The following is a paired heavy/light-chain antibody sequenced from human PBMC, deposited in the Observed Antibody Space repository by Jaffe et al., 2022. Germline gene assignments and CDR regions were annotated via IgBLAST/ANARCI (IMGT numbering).Light chain of an antibody. V-gene: IGKV4-1*01. CDR2: WAS. J-gene: IGKJ2*01. CDR3: QQYYSSPPT. Sequence: DIVMTQSPDSLAVSLGERATINCKSSQNVLYTFNNRNYLAWYQQKPGQPPKLLIYWASTRESGVPDRFSGSGSVTDFTLTISSLQAEDVAVYYCQQYYSSPPTFGQGTKLEIK. CDR1: QNVLYTFNNRNY.
Heavy chain of an antibody. CDR2: IYWNDDK. V-gene: IGHV2-5*01. D-gene: IGHD3-9*01. J-gene: IGHJ4*02. CDR3: AHRRHDLLAGIGNLFFHY. CDR1: AFSLSTSGVG. Sequence: QITLKESGPTLVKPTQTLTLTCTFSAFSLSTSGVGVGWIRQPPGKALEWLALIYWNDDKHYSPSLKSRLTITKDTSKNQVVLTMTNMDPVDTATYYCAHRRHDLLAGIGNLFFHYWGQGTLVTVSS.